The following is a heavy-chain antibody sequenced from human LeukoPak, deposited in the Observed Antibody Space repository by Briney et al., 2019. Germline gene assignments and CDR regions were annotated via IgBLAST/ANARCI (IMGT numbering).Heavy chain of an antibody. Sequence: PSETLSLTCAVYGGSFSGYYWSWIRQPPGEGLEWIGGINHSGSTNYNPSLKSRVTISVDTSKNQFSLKLSSVTAADTAVYYCARGLPVARWYYYYYMDVWGKGTTVTVSS. J-gene: IGHJ6*03. CDR1: GGSFSGYY. V-gene: IGHV4-34*01. CDR3: ARGLPVARWYYYYYMDV. D-gene: IGHD6-19*01. CDR2: INHSGST.